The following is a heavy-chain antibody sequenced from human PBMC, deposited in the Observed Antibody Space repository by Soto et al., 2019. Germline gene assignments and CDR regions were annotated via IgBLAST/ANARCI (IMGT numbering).Heavy chain of an antibody. Sequence: GGSLRLSCAASGFTFSSYAMSWVRQAPGKGLEWVSAISGSGGSTYYADSVKGRFTISRDNSKNTLYLQMNSLRAEDTAVYYCAKDIVVVPAATYYYYYGMDVWGQGTTVTVSS. D-gene: IGHD2-2*01. J-gene: IGHJ6*02. CDR1: GFTFSSYA. CDR2: ISGSGGST. CDR3: AKDIVVVPAATYYYYYGMDV. V-gene: IGHV3-23*01.